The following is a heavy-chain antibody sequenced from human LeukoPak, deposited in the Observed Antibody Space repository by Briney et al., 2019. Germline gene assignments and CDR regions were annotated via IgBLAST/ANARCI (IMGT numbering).Heavy chain of an antibody. V-gene: IGHV3-21*01. J-gene: IGHJ4*02. CDR1: GVIFSSYS. CDR3: ARYCTNGVCPAYYFDY. Sequence: GGSLRLSCAASGVIFSSYSMKWVRQAPGKGLEGVSSITSSSYIYYADSVKGRFTISRDNAKNSLYLQMNNLRAEDTAVYYCARYCTNGVCPAYYFDYWGQGTLVTVSS. CDR2: ITSSSYI. D-gene: IGHD2-8*01.